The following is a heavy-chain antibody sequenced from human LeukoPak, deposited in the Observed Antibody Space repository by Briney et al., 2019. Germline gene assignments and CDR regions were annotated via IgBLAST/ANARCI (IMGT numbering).Heavy chain of an antibody. D-gene: IGHD6-19*01. CDR2: ISDSGDRT. J-gene: IGHJ4*02. V-gene: IGHV3-23*01. CDR1: GFAFSRQD. CDR3: AKDARRSSGWYFFDH. Sequence: PGGSLRLSCAASGFAFSRQDMGWVRQAPGKGLEWVSAISDSGDRTYYVDSVKGRFTISRDNSKNTLYLQMNSLRADDTAVYYCAKDARRSSGWYFFDHWGQGTLVTVSS.